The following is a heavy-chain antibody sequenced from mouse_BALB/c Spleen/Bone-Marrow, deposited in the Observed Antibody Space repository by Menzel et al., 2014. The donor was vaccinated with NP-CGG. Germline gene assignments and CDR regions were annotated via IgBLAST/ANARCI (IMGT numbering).Heavy chain of an antibody. D-gene: IGHD1-3*01. Sequence: QVQLQQSGAELVEPGASVKLSCKASGYNFISYWIHWVKQRPGQGLEWIGEINPGNGRTNYNEKFKNKATLTIDKSPSTAYMQLSRLTSEDSAVYYCARWGKGYFDVWGAGTTVTVSS. J-gene: IGHJ1*01. V-gene: IGHV1S81*02. CDR3: ARWGKGYFDV. CDR1: GYNFISYW. CDR2: INPGNGRT.